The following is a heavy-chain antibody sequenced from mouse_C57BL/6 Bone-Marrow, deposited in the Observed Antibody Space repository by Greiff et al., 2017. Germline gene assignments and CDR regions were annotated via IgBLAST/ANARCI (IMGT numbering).Heavy chain of an antibody. V-gene: IGHV5-4*03. J-gene: IGHJ4*01. CDR3: ARGFNIHITFYAMDD. D-gene: IGHD1-1*01. CDR1: GFTFSSYA. CDR2: ISDGGSYT. Sequence: EVKLMESGGGLVKPGGSLKLSCAASGFTFSSYAMSWVRQTPEKRLEWVGTISDGGSYTYYPDNVKGRFTISRDNTTNTLYLQMSNLTSEDTAMYYCARGFNIHITFYAMDDWGQGTSVTVSS.